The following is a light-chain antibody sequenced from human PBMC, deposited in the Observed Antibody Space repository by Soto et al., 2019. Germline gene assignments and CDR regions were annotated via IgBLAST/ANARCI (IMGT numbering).Light chain of an antibody. Sequence: EIVLTQSPGTLSLSPGERATLSCRASQSVRSNYLAWYRQTPGQAPRLLIYGASNRATGIPDRVSGSGSGTDFTLIISRLEPEDFALYYCQQYGSSPWTFGQGTKVEIK. CDR2: GAS. CDR1: QSVRSNY. CDR3: QQYGSSPWT. J-gene: IGKJ1*01. V-gene: IGKV3-20*01.